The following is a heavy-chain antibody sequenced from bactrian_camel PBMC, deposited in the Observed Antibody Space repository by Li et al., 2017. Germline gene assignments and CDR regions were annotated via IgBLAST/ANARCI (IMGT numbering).Heavy chain of an antibody. Sequence: VQLVESGGASVQAGGSLRLSCAAPGWVLSAYCMGWFRQPPGQEREGVAAIDDDGSTSYADSVKDRFTVSKDTNKNTLYLQMNSLKPEDTGIYYCAADAYGGSCYLKMRRVGFGHWGQGTQVTVS. J-gene: IGHJ6*01. CDR2: IDDDGST. CDR3: AADAYGGSCYLKMRRVGFGH. D-gene: IGHD6*01. V-gene: IGHV3S53*01. CDR1: GWVLSAYC.